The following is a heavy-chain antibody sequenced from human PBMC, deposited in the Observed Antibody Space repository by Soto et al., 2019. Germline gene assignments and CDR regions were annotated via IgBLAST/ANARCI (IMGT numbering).Heavy chain of an antibody. J-gene: IGHJ6*02. D-gene: IGHD2-2*01. V-gene: IGHV1-69*01. CDR2: IIPIFGTA. Sequence: QVQLVQSGAEVKKPGSSVKVSCKASGGTFSSYAISWVRQAPGQGLEWMGGIIPIFGTANYAQKCQGRVTITADESTSTAYLELSSLRSEDTAVYYCARDWGYIVVVPAANRGKGMDVWGQGTTVTVSS. CDR1: GGTFSSYA. CDR3: ARDWGYIVVVPAANRGKGMDV.